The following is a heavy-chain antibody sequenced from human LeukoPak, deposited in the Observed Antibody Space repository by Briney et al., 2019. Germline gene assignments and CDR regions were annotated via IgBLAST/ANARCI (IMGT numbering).Heavy chain of an antibody. CDR3: AKDRDYYDSSGYYDY. Sequence: GGSLRLSCAASGFTFSSYAMGWVRQAPGKGLEWVSAISGSGGSTYYADSVKGRFTISRDNSKNTLYLQMNSLRAEDTAVYYCAKDRDYYDSSGYYDYWGQGTLVTVSS. J-gene: IGHJ4*02. CDR2: ISGSGGST. CDR1: GFTFSSYA. D-gene: IGHD3-22*01. V-gene: IGHV3-23*01.